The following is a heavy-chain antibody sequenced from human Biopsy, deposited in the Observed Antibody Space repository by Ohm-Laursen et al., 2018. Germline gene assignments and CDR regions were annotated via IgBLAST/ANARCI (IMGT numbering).Heavy chain of an antibody. CDR2: IYSTGRT. CDR1: GDSVSSGNYF. D-gene: IGHD6-19*01. V-gene: IGHV4-61*01. CDR3: ARGRRTSGWPYFDN. J-gene: IGHJ4*02. Sequence: TLSLTCTVSGDSVSSGNYFWNWIRQPPGKPLEWVGYIYSTGRTRYNPSLNSRVTMSMDTSENQFYLKLYSVTAADTAVYYCARGRRTSGWPYFDNWGQGALVIVSP.